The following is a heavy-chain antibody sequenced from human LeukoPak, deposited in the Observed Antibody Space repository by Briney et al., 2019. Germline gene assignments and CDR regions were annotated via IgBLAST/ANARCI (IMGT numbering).Heavy chain of an antibody. J-gene: IGHJ5*02. CDR3: ARESGIAAALDL. Sequence: GGSLRLSCAASGLTVSSNHMSWVRQAPGKGLEWISVIYGGADTYYADSVKGRFTISRDNSKNTLYLHLNSLRAEDTAVYYCARESGIAAALDLWGQGTLVTVSS. V-gene: IGHV3-53*01. D-gene: IGHD6-13*01. CDR1: GLTVSSNH. CDR2: IYGGADT.